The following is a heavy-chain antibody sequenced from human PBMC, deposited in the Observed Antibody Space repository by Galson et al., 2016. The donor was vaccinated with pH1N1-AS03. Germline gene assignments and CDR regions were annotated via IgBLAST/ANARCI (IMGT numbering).Heavy chain of an antibody. CDR3: AKDKDSYYGPDY. Sequence: SLRLSCAASGFTFSSYGMHWVRQAPGKGLEWLSFLPYDGSNKFYADSVKGRFTISRDNSENTLYLQMNSLRAEDTAVYYCAKDKDSYYGPDYWGQGTLVTVSS. J-gene: IGHJ4*02. D-gene: IGHD1-26*01. CDR1: GFTFSSYG. V-gene: IGHV3-30*02. CDR2: LPYDGSNK.